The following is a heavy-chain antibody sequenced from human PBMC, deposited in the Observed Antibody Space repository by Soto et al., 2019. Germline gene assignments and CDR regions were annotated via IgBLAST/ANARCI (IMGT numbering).Heavy chain of an antibody. CDR3: AKDGSMYTGLVSLYYYYMDV. J-gene: IGHJ6*03. V-gene: IGHV3-21*01. D-gene: IGHD5-18*01. Sequence: EVELVESGGGLVKPGGSLRLSCAASGFPLKTYSMNWVRQAPGKGLEWVAWISSSSSHIFYAESVKGRFTVSRDNAKDTLYLQMISLTAEDTDVYYCAKDGSMYTGLVSLYYYYMDVWGKGTTVTVSS. CDR2: ISSSSSHI. CDR1: GFPLKTYS.